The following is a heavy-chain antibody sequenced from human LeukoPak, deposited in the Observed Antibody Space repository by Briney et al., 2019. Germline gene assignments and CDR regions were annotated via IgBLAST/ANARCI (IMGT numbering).Heavy chain of an antibody. V-gene: IGHV3-30*19. Sequence: GGSLRLSCAASGFTFSSYGMHWVRQAPGKGLEWVAVIWYDGSNKYYADSVKGRFTISRDNSKNTLYLQMNSLRAEDTAVYYCAREGPGYCSGGSCYEYYFDYWGQGTLVTVSS. CDR3: AREGPGYCSGGSCYEYYFDY. D-gene: IGHD2-15*01. CDR1: GFTFSSYG. J-gene: IGHJ4*02. CDR2: IWYDGSNK.